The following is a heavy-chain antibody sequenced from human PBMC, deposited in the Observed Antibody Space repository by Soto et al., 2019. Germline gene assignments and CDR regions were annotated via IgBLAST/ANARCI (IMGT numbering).Heavy chain of an antibody. D-gene: IGHD2-8*01. CDR2: ISGSGSNT. Sequence: GSLRLSCAASRITFSNYVMSWVRQAPGKGLEWVSSISGSGSNTYYAASVKGRFTISRDNSKNTLYLQMNSLRAEDTAVYYCAQPYCTISNCDPGYFDSSGQGNVVTVSS. CDR1: RITFSNYV. J-gene: IGHJ4*02. V-gene: IGHV3-23*01. CDR3: AQPYCTISNCDPGYFDS.